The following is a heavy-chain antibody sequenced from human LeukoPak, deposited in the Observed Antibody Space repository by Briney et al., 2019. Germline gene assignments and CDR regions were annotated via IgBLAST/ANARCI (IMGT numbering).Heavy chain of an antibody. CDR2: ISSSSSYI. D-gene: IGHD4-17*01. J-gene: IGHJ4*02. Sequence: GGSLRLSCAASGFTFSSYSMNWVRQAPGKGLEWVSSISSSSSYIYYADSVKGRFTISRDNAKNSLYLQMNSLRAEDTAVYYCARDPDYGDYLLIDYWGQGTLVTVSS. V-gene: IGHV3-21*01. CDR3: ARDPDYGDYLLIDY. CDR1: GFTFSSYS.